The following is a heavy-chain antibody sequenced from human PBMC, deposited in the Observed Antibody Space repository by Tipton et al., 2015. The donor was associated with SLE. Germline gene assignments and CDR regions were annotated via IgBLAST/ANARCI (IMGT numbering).Heavy chain of an antibody. CDR2: IDYSGST. J-gene: IGHJ4*02. V-gene: IGHV4-59*01. CDR1: GGSINSYY. CDR3: ARLNDATAIASFDY. D-gene: IGHD2-21*02. Sequence: TLSLTCTVSGGSINSYYWSWIRQPPGKGLEYIGYIDYSGSTNYNPSLKSRVTLSVDTSKNQFSLKLNSVTAADTAVYYCARLNDATAIASFDYWGQGNLVTVSS.